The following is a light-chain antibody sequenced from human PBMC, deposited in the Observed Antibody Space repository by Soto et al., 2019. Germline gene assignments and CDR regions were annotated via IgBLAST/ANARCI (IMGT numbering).Light chain of an antibody. J-gene: IGKJ4*01. CDR1: QSVSTN. CDR2: GAS. V-gene: IGKV3-15*01. CDR3: QQYYQWPT. Sequence: IVMTQSPATLSVSPGERATLSCRASQSVSTNLAWYQRRPGQAPRLLIYGASTRATGIPARFSGIGSGTEFTLTISSLQSEDVAVYYCQQYYQWPTFGGGTQVEIK.